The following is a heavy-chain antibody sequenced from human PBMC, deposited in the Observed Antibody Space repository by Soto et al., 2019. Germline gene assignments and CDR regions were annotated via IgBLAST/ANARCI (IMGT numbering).Heavy chain of an antibody. Sequence: ASVKVSCKASGYTFTGYYMHWVRQAPGQGLEWMGWINPNSGGTNYAQKFQGRVTMTRDTSISTAYMELSRLRSDDTAVYYCARDLGDGVAHNWFDPWGQGTLVTVSS. CDR2: INPNSGGT. CDR3: ARDLGDGVAHNWFDP. J-gene: IGHJ5*02. CDR1: GYTFTGYY. V-gene: IGHV1-2*02. D-gene: IGHD3-3*01.